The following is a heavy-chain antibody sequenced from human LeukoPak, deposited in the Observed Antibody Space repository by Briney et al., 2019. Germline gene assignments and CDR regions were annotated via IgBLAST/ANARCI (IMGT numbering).Heavy chain of an antibody. J-gene: IGHJ4*02. V-gene: IGHV4-59*11. CDR2: FYNSENT. Sequence: SETLSLTCTVSGGSISSHYWSWIRQPPGKGLEWIGYFYNSENTNYNPSLMSRVTISVDPSKNRFSPKLSSVTAADTAVYFCARGGLAIDSWGQGTLVTVSS. CDR1: GGSISSHY. CDR3: ARGGLAIDS. D-gene: IGHD3-16*01.